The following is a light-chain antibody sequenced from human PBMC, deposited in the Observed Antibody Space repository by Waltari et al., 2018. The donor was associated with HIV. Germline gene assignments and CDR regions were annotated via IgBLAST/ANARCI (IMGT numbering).Light chain of an antibody. CDR1: SGHSDYA. Sequence: QPVVTQSPSAAASLGASVKLTCTLSSGHSDYAIAWHQQHPQKGPRYLMRLNNDGSHYKGDGIPDRFSGSSSGAERYLIISILQSGDEADYYCQTWDTGIIIFGGGTKLTVL. CDR2: LNNDGSH. V-gene: IGLV4-69*01. CDR3: QTWDTGIII. J-gene: IGLJ2*01.